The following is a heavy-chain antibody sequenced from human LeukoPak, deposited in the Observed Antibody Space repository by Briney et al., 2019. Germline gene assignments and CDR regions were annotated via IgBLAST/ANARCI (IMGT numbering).Heavy chain of an antibody. V-gene: IGHV3-74*01. D-gene: IGHD1-26*01. CDR2: INSDGSST. Sequence: GGSLRLSCAAPGFTFSSYWMHWVRQAPGKGLVWISRINSDGSSTTYADSVKGRFTISRDNVKSTLYLQMNNLRAEDTAVYYCVRLSWELGDGGVTWGQGTLVTVSS. CDR3: VRLSWELGDGGVT. CDR1: GFTFSSYW. J-gene: IGHJ5*02.